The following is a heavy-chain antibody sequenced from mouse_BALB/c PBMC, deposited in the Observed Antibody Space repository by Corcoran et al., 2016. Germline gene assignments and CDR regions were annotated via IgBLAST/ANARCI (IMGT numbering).Heavy chain of an antibody. Sequence: QVTLKESGPGILQPSQTLSLTCSFSGFSLSTSGMGVSWIRQPSGKGLEWLAHIYWDDDKRYNPSLKSRLTISKDTSSNQVFLKITSVDTADTATYYCARRAPSLLDYWGQGTSVTVSS. CDR1: GFSLSTSGMG. J-gene: IGHJ4*01. CDR2: IYWDDDK. V-gene: IGHV8-12*01. CDR3: ARRAPSLLDY.